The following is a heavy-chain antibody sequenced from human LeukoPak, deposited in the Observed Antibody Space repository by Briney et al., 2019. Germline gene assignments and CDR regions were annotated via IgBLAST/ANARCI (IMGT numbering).Heavy chain of an antibody. CDR2: IDSDGINT. V-gene: IGHV3-74*01. CDR3: AKPARTDAFDI. J-gene: IGHJ3*02. D-gene: IGHD1-14*01. Sequence: GSLRLSCAASGFTFSTYWMHWVRQAPGKGLVWVSRIDSDGINTNYADSVKGRFTVSRDNAKNTLYLQMNSLRAEDTAVYYCAKPARTDAFDIWGQGTMITVSS. CDR1: GFTFSTYW.